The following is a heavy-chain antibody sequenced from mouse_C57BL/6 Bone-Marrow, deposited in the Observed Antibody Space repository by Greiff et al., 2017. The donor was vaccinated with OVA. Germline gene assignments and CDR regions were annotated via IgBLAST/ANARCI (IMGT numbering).Heavy chain of an antibody. D-gene: IGHD2-14*01. CDR1: GFSLTSYG. CDR3: AKKRGKYRGLPWFAY. J-gene: IGHJ3*01. CDR2: IWRGGST. V-gene: IGHV2-5*01. Sequence: VQLQQSGPGLVPPSQSLSITCTVSGFSLTSYGVHWVRQSPRKGLEWLGVIWRGGSTDYNAAFMSRLSITKDNSKSQVFFKMNNLQAADTAIYYCAKKRGKYRGLPWFAYWGQGTLVTVSA.